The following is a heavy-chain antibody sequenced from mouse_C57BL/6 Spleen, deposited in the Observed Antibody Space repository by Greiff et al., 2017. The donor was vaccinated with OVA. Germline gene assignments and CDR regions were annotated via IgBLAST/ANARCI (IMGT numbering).Heavy chain of an antibody. J-gene: IGHJ2*01. Sequence: EVKLVESGGDLVKPGGSLKLSCAASGFTFSSYGMSWVRQTPDKRLEWVATISSGGSYTYYPDSVKGRVTISRDNAKNTLYLQMSSLKSEDTAMYYCARQQLRPPFDYWGKGTTLTVAS. CDR1: GFTFSSYG. V-gene: IGHV5-6*01. D-gene: IGHD3-2*02. CDR2: ISSGGSYT. CDR3: ARQQLRPPFDY.